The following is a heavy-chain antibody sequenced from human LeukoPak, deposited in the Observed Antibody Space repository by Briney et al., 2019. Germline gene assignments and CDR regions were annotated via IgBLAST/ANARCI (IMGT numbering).Heavy chain of an antibody. CDR1: GFTFSSYS. CDR2: ISVSGGTT. D-gene: IGHD5-12*01. J-gene: IGHJ5*02. CDR3: AKGHLWLGFDP. V-gene: IGHV3-23*01. Sequence: GGSLRLSCAASGFTFSSYSMNWVRQAPGKGLEWVSGISVSGGTTYYADSVKGRFTISRDNSKNTLYLQMNSLRAEDTAVYYCAKGHLWLGFDPWGQGTLVTVSS.